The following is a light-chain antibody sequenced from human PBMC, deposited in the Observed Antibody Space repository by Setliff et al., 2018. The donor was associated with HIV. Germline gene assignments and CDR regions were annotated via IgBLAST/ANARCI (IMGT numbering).Light chain of an antibody. J-gene: IGLJ1*01. CDR1: SNDVGGYNY. V-gene: IGLV2-14*03. CDR3: CSYVRGSAYV. CDR2: AVT. Sequence: QSALTQPASVSGSLGQSITISCTGTSNDVGGYNYVSWYKQHPGEAPQLMIYAVTKRPSGVSNRFSGSKSGKAASLTISGLQAEDEADYYCCSYVRGSAYVFGTGTKVT.